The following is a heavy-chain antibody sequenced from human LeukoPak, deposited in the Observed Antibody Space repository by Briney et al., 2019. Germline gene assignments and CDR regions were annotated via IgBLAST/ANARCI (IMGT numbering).Heavy chain of an antibody. Sequence: ASVKVSCKASGYTFTGYYMHWVRQAPGQGPEWMGWINPNSGGTNYAQKFQGRVTMTRDTSISTAYMELSRLRSDDTAVYYCARVAAADPYNWFDPWGQGTLVTVSS. V-gene: IGHV1-2*02. D-gene: IGHD6-13*01. CDR2: INPNSGGT. J-gene: IGHJ5*02. CDR3: ARVAAADPYNWFDP. CDR1: GYTFTGYY.